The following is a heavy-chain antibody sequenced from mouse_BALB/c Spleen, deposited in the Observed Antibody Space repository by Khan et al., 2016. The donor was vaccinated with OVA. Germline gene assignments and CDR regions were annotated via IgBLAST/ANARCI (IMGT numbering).Heavy chain of an antibody. Sequence: QIQLVQSGPELKKPGETVRISCKASGYTFTTAGIQWVQKMPGKGLKWIGWINTHSGVPKYAEDFTGRFAFYLEFSVRTAYLLTTNLKNEDTATYFCAREEGAYYRNGGGAMAYWGQGTSVTVSS. CDR3: AREEGAYYRNGGGAMAY. CDR2: INTHSGVP. V-gene: IGHV9-4*02. J-gene: IGHJ4*01. D-gene: IGHD2-5*01. CDR1: GYTFTTAG.